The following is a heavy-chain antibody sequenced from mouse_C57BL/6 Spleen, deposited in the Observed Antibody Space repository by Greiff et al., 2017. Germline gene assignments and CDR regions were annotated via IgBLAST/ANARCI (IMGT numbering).Heavy chain of an antibody. Sequence: VQLKESGGDLVKPGGSLKLSCAASGFTFSSYGMSWVRQTPDKRLEWVATISSGGSYTYYPDSVKGRFTISRDNAKNTLYLQMSSLKSEDTAMYYCARQDGYGAMDYWGQGTSVTVSS. CDR1: GFTFSSYG. CDR3: ARQDGYGAMDY. CDR2: ISSGGSYT. D-gene: IGHD2-2*01. J-gene: IGHJ4*01. V-gene: IGHV5-6*01.